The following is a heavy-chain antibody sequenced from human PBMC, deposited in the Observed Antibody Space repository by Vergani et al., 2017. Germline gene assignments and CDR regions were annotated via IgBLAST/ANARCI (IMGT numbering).Heavy chain of an antibody. Sequence: VQLQQWGAGLLKPSETLSLTCAVYGGSFSGYYWSWVRQAPGKGLEWVSAISGSGGSTYYADSVKGRFTISRDNSKNTLYLQMNSLRAEDTAVYYCAKDLVGGVVAAVYDAFDIWGQGTTVTVS. D-gene: IGHD6-13*01. CDR2: ISGSGGST. V-gene: IGHV3-23*01. CDR1: GGSFSGYY. CDR3: AKDLVGGVVAAVYDAFDI. J-gene: IGHJ3*02.